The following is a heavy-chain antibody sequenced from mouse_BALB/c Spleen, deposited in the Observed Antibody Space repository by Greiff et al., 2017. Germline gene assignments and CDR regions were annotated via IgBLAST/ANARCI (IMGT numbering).Heavy chain of an antibody. Sequence: QVQLQQSGAELAKPGASVKMSCKASGYTFTSYWMHWVKQRPGQGLEWIGYINPSTGYTEYNQKFKDKATLTADKSSSTAYMQLSSLTSEDSAVYYCARGTRGFAYWGQGTLVTVSA. CDR1: GYTFTSYW. V-gene: IGHV1-7*01. J-gene: IGHJ3*01. CDR2: INPSTGYT. D-gene: IGHD3-3*01. CDR3: ARGTRGFAY.